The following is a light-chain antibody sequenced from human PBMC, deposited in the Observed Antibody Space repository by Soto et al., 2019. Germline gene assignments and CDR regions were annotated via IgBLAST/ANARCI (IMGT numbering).Light chain of an antibody. Sequence: DIQMTQSPSSLSASVGDRVTITCQASQDISNYLNWYQQKPGKAPKLLIYDASNLETGVPSRFSGSGSGTDFTFTISSLQPEDIATDYCQQYDNLPPLLTFGGGTKVDIK. J-gene: IGKJ4*01. CDR3: QQYDNLPPLLT. V-gene: IGKV1-33*01. CDR1: QDISNY. CDR2: DAS.